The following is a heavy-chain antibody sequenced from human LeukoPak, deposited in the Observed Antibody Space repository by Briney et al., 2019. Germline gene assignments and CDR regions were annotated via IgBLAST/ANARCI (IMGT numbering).Heavy chain of an antibody. CDR2: SRKKVNNYTP. V-gene: IGHV3-72*01. Sequence: PGGSLRLSCAASGFTFSDHQMDWVRQAPGKGLEWVGRSRKKVNNYTPEYAASVKGRFTISRDDSKNSLYLQMNSLRAEDTAVYYCARVDRSYDYGDYVDSNYFDYWGQGTLVTVSS. J-gene: IGHJ4*02. CDR3: ARVDRSYDYGDYVDSNYFDY. D-gene: IGHD4-17*01. CDR1: GFTFSDHQ.